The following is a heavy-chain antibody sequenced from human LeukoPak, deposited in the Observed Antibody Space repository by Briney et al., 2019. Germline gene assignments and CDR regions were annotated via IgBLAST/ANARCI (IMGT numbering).Heavy chain of an antibody. Sequence: PGGSLRLSCAASGFTFSSYSMNWVRQAPGKGLEWVSYISSSSSTIYYADSVKGRFTISRDNAKNSLYLQMNSLRAEDTAVYYCARDTVSGHYYDSSGYPGKWGQGTLVTVSS. CDR2: ISSSSSTI. J-gene: IGHJ4*02. D-gene: IGHD3-22*01. V-gene: IGHV3-48*01. CDR3: ARDTVSGHYYDSSGYPGK. CDR1: GFTFSSYS.